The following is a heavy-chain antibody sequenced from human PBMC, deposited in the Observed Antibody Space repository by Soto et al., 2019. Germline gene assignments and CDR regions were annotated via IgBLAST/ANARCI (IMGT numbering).Heavy chain of an antibody. D-gene: IGHD3-22*01. J-gene: IGHJ4*02. V-gene: IGHV4-4*07. Sequence: SETLSLTCAVSGGSISSYYWSWIRQPAGKGLEWIGRIYTSGSTNYNPSLKSRVTMSVDTSKNQFSLKLSSVTAADTAVYYCARTGNYYDSSGYYYEDYWGQGTLVTVSS. CDR1: GGSISSYY. CDR2: IYTSGST. CDR3: ARTGNYYDSSGYYYEDY.